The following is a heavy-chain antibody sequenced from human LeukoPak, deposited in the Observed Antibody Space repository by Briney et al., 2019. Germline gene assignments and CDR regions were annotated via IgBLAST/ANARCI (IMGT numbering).Heavy chain of an antibody. CDR1: GFMFSNYW. D-gene: IGHD2-15*01. V-gene: IGHV3-7*01. Sequence: GGSLRLSCAASGFMFSNYWMTWVRQAPGKGLEWVANIKREGSEKHYVESVKGRLIISRDNAKNLLYLQMNSLRAEDTAVYYCARLPADDSVFDHWGQGTLVTVSS. CDR2: IKREGSEK. CDR3: ARLPADDSVFDH. J-gene: IGHJ4*02.